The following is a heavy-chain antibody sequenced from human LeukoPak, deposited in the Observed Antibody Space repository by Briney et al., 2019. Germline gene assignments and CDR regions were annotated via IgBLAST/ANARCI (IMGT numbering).Heavy chain of an antibody. CDR3: ARHTYSTRFDY. J-gene: IGHJ4*02. Sequence: AETLSLTCIVSGGSISSYYRSWIRQPPGKGLEWLGYMYYSGSTNYNPSLKSRVTMTVNTSKNQFFLMLSSGTAADTAVYYCARHTYSTRFDYWGQGTQVTVSS. V-gene: IGHV4-59*08. CDR2: MYYSGST. CDR1: GGSISSYY. D-gene: IGHD6-13*01.